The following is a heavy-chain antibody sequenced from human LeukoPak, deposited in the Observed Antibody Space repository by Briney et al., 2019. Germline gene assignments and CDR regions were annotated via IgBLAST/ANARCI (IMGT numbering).Heavy chain of an antibody. V-gene: IGHV3-7*01. J-gene: IGHJ4*02. CDR3: VRDDGATKPC. Sequence: PGWTMSVSCADSGFTVKSYRMSWVRQDPGKGLEWVANIKRDGSEKYYVDSVKGRFTISRDNAKNSLYLQMNSLRVEDTAVYYCVRDDGATKPCWGQGTLVTVSS. CDR2: IKRDGSEK. CDR1: GFTVKSYR. D-gene: IGHD1-26*01.